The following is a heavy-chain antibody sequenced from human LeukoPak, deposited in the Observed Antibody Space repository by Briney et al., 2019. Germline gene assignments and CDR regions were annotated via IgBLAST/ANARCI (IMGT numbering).Heavy chain of an antibody. J-gene: IGHJ4*02. CDR3: WYGSGRALDY. Sequence: PGRSLRLSCAASGFTFSSYAMHWVRQAPGKGLEWVAVISYDGSSKYYADSVKGRFTISRDNSKNTLYLQMNSLRAEDTAVYYCWYGSGRALDYWGQGTLVTVSS. D-gene: IGHD3-10*01. V-gene: IGHV3-30-3*01. CDR1: GFTFSSYA. CDR2: ISYDGSSK.